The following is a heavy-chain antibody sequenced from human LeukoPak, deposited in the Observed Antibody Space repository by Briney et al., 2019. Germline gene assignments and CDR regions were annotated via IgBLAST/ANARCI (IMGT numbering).Heavy chain of an antibody. CDR2: ISAHNGNA. V-gene: IGHV1-18*01. Sequence: ASVKVSCKPSGYTFTSYGINWVRQAPGQGLEWMGRISAHNGNANYAQKFQGRVTMTTDTSTNTAYMELRSLRSDDTAVYYCAREGLGELTLDYWGQGTLVTVSS. CDR1: GYTFTSYG. D-gene: IGHD3-16*01. J-gene: IGHJ4*02. CDR3: AREGLGELTLDY.